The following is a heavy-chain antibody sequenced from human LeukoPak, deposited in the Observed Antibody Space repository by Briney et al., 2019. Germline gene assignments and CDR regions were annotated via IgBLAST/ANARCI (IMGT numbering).Heavy chain of an antibody. V-gene: IGHV3-21*01. CDR3: ARGGENSGFDY. CDR1: GFTFSSYS. CDR2: ISSLSNYI. D-gene: IGHD6-19*01. J-gene: IGHJ4*02. Sequence: GGSLRLSCAASGFTFSSYSMNWVRQAPGKGLEWVSSISSLSNYIYYADSVKGRFTISRDNAKNSLYLQMNSLRAEDTALYYCARGGENSGFDYWGQGTLVIVSS.